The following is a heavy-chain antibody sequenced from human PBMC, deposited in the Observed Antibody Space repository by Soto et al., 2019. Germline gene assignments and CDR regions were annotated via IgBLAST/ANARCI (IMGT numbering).Heavy chain of an antibody. CDR2: IYYTGST. CDR3: ARSGSLGWFDP. V-gene: IGHV4-59*01. CDR1: GGSISNYY. D-gene: IGHD1-26*01. Sequence: QVQLQESGPGLVKPSEPLSLTCTVSGGSISNYYWNWIRQPPGKGLEWIGYIYYTGSTNYNPSLKSRVNISLDTSKNQFSLKLNSVTAADTAVYYCARSGSLGWFDPWGQGTQVSVSS. J-gene: IGHJ5*02.